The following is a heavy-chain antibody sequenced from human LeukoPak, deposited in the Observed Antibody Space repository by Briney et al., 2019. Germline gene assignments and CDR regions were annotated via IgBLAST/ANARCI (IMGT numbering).Heavy chain of an antibody. V-gene: IGHV4-34*01. CDR3: ARALFTYYDDSSGYRPFDY. J-gene: IGHJ4*02. CDR2: INHRGST. CDR1: GGSFSGYY. Sequence: SETLSLTCAVYGGSFSGYYWSWIRQPPGKGLEWIGEINHRGSTNYNPSLKSRVTISLDTSRNQFSLRLSSVTAADTAVYYCARALFTYYDDSSGYRPFDYWGPGTLVTVSS. D-gene: IGHD3-22*01.